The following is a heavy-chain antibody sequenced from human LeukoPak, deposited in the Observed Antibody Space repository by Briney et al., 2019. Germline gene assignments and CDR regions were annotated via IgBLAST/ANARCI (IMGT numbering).Heavy chain of an antibody. CDR2: SSSSGNYI. V-gene: IGHV3-21*01. D-gene: IGHD6-13*01. CDR1: GFILRSYS. J-gene: IGHJ4*02. CDR3: ARGQQLDY. Sequence: PGGSLRLSSAASGFILRSYSMSWVRQAPGKGLEWVAFSSSSGNYIYYADSVKGRFIIPRDNAKSSLDLQLNSLRAEDTALYYCARGQQLDYWGQGILVTVSS.